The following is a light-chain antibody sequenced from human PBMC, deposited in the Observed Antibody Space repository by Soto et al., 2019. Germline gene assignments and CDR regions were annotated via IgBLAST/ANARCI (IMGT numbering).Light chain of an antibody. CDR2: DAS. V-gene: IGKV1-5*01. J-gene: IGKJ1*01. CDR1: QSISSW. CDR3: QQYNYFWA. Sequence: DIQMTQSASTLSASLGDRVTITCRASQSISSWLAWYQQKPGKAPKLLIYDASNLESGVPSRFSGGGSGTEFSLTISSLKPDDFATYYCQQYNYFWAFGQGTKVDIK.